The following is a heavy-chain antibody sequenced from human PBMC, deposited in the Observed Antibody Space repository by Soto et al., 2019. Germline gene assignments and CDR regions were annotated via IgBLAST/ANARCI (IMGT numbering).Heavy chain of an antibody. J-gene: IGHJ4*02. CDR3: ARWSKGVGRLFGF. CDR2: INTGTGNP. D-gene: IGHD2-15*01. V-gene: IGHV1-3*04. CDR1: GYTFTAFP. Sequence: ASVKVSCKASGYTFTAFPIHWLRQAPGQRLEWLGWINTGTGNPRYSKKFEDRVTISRDTSADTAYIELSSLRSEDTAVYYCARWSKGVGRLFGFWGQGSRVTVSS.